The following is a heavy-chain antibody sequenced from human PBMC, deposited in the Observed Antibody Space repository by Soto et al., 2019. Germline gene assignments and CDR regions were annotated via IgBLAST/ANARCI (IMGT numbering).Heavy chain of an antibody. D-gene: IGHD6-19*01. J-gene: IGHJ4*02. Sequence: GASVKVSCKASGYTFTSYAMHWVRQAPGQRLEWMGRINAGDGNTEYSQNFQGRVTITRDTSANTAYMDLSDLRSEDTAMYYCARGGSGWPLDYWGLGTLVTVSS. V-gene: IGHV1-3*01. CDR3: ARGGSGWPLDY. CDR1: GYTFTSYA. CDR2: INAGDGNT.